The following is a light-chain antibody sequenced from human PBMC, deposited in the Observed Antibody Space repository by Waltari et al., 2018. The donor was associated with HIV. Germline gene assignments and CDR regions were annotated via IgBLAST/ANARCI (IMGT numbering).Light chain of an antibody. V-gene: IGLV1-40*01. CDR2: GNS. Sequence: QSVLTQPPSVSGAPGQRVTISCPGSSSNIGAGYDVHWYQQLPGTAPKLLIYGNSNRPSGVPDRFAGSKSGTSASLAITGLQAEDEADYYCQSYDSNLSGVFGGGTKLTVL. J-gene: IGLJ2*01. CDR1: SSNIGAGYD. CDR3: QSYDSNLSGV.